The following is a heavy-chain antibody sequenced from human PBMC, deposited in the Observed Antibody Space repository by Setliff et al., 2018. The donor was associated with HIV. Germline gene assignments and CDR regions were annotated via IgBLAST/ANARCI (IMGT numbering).Heavy chain of an antibody. D-gene: IGHD3-3*01. V-gene: IGHV3-9*01. CDR2: ISWNSVGI. CDR1: GFTYDDYA. CDR3: IRFQHGDNWFDP. Sequence: GGSLRLSCVASGFTYDDYAMHWVRQVPGKGLEWVSGISWNSVGIGYADSVRGRFTISRDNSKNTLYLQMNSLRAEDTAVYYCIRFQHGDNWFDPWGQGTLVTVSS. J-gene: IGHJ5*02.